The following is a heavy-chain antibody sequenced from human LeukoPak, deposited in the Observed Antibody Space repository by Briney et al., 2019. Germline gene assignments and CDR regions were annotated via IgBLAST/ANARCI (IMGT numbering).Heavy chain of an antibody. Sequence: PGESLRLSCAASGFHLSSYAMQGLRPAPAKELEWVAVISYDGSNKYYADSVKGRLTISRDNSKDTLYLQMSSLRAEDTAVYYCTRGGGSMSTVTYYYYGMDVWGQGTTVSVSS. D-gene: IGHD4-17*01. CDR2: ISYDGSNK. CDR1: GFHLSSYA. V-gene: IGHV3-30-3*01. CDR3: TRGGGSMSTVTYYYYGMDV. J-gene: IGHJ6*02.